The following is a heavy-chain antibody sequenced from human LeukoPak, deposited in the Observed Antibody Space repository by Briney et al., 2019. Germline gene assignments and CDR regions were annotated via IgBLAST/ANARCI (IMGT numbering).Heavy chain of an antibody. CDR2: INAGNGNT. D-gene: IGHD6-19*01. V-gene: IGHV1-3*01. J-gene: IGHJ5*02. CDR1: GYTFTNYA. Sequence: GASVKVSCKASGYTFTNYAMHWVRQAPGQRLEWMGWINAGNGNTKYSQKFQGRVTITRDTSASTAYMELSSLRPEDTAVYYCARGLKVMRHLYSSGWYWFDPWGQGTLVTVSS. CDR3: ARGLKVMRHLYSSGWYWFDP.